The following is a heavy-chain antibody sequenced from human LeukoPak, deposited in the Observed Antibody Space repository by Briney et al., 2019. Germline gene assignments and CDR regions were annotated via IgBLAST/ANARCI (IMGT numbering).Heavy chain of an antibody. V-gene: IGHV5-51*01. CDR3: ARDGGIKQQANWFDP. CDR1: GYSFTSYW. CDR2: IYPGDSDT. D-gene: IGHD3-16*01. J-gene: IGHJ5*02. Sequence: GESLKISCKGSGYSFTSYWIGWVRQMPGKGLEWMGIIYPGDSDTRYSPSFQGQVTISADKSISTAYLQWSSLRAEDTAVYYCARDGGIKQQANWFDPWGQGTLVTVSS.